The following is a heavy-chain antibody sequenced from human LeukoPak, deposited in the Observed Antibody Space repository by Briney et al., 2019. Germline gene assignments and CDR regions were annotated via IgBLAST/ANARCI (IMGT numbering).Heavy chain of an antibody. D-gene: IGHD3-22*01. CDR2: IYPGNSDT. J-gene: IGHJ6*03. Sequence: KAGESMKISCTGSGYSFTSYWIGCVRQMPGKGLEWMGIIYPGNSDTSYSPAFDGQVTTSDDKSISTAYLQWSSLKASDTAMYYCARQSTMTEDYYYYMDVWGKGTTVTVSS. CDR3: ARQSTMTEDYYYYMDV. V-gene: IGHV5-51*01. CDR1: GYSFTSYW.